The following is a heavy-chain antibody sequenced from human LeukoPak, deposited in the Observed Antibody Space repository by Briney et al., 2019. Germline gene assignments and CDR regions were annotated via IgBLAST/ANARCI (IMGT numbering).Heavy chain of an antibody. Sequence: SQTLSLTCTVSGGSISSGDYYWSWIRQPPGKGLEWIGYIYYSGSTYYNPSLKSRVTISVDTSKNQFSLKLSSVTAADTAVYYCARAAYYYDSSGYYPDAFDIWGQGTWSPSLQ. CDR2: IYYSGST. CDR1: GGSISSGDYY. D-gene: IGHD3-22*01. J-gene: IGHJ3*02. V-gene: IGHV4-30-4*08. CDR3: ARAAYYYDSSGYYPDAFDI.